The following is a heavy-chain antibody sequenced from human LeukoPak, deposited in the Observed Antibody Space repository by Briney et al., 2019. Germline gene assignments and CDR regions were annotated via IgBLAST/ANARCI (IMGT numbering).Heavy chain of an antibody. CDR3: ARHGGNSSGWLS. CDR1: GGTFSGCA. CDR2: IIPILGIA. V-gene: IGHV1-69*04. Sequence: WASVKVSCKASGGTFSGCAISWVRQAPGQGLEWMGRIIPILGIANYAQKFQGRVTITADKSTSTAYMELSSLRSEDTAVYYCARHGGNSSGWLSWGQGTLVTVSS. D-gene: IGHD6-19*01. J-gene: IGHJ4*02.